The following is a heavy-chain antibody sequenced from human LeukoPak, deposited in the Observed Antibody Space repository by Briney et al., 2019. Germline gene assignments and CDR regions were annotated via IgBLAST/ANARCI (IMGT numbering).Heavy chain of an antibody. V-gene: IGHV3-48*03. CDR1: GFTFSSYE. Sequence: PGGSLRLSCAASGFTFSSYEMNWVRQAPGKGLEWVSYISSSGSTIYYADSVRGRFTISRDNAKNSLYLQMNSLRAEDTAAYYCARTLVVVTATSSYWGQGTLVTVSS. CDR2: ISSSGSTI. J-gene: IGHJ4*02. CDR3: ARTLVVVTATSSY. D-gene: IGHD2-15*01.